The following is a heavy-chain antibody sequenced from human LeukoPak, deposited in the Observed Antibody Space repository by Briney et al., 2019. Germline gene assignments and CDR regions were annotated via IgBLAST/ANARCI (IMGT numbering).Heavy chain of an antibody. D-gene: IGHD3-3*01. J-gene: IGHJ4*02. Sequence: PGGSLRLSCAASEFTFSGYDMHWVRQAPGKGLEWVSCISSSGGITYYADSVKGRFTISRDNAKNSLYLQMNSLRAEDTAVYYCARLREIPVFGVVTKSTSYFDYWGQGTLVTVSS. V-gene: IGHV3-48*03. CDR3: ARLREIPVFGVVTKSTSYFDY. CDR1: EFTFSGYD. CDR2: ISSSGGIT.